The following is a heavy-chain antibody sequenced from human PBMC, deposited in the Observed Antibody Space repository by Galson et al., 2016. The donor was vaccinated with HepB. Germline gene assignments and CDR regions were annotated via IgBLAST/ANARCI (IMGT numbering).Heavy chain of an antibody. CDR3: ARNAGHCLNGECHTLSGWFDP. J-gene: IGHJ5*02. V-gene: IGHV2-5*02. CDR1: GFSLTTTGVG. CDR2: IYWDDDK. Sequence: PALVKPTQTLTLTCTFSGFSLTTTGVGVGWIRQAPGKPREWLALIYWDDDKRYNASLENRLAITKDTSKNLVVLTMTNMDPEDTATYFCARNAGHCLNGECHTLSGWFDPWGQGTLVTVSS. D-gene: IGHD2-8*01.